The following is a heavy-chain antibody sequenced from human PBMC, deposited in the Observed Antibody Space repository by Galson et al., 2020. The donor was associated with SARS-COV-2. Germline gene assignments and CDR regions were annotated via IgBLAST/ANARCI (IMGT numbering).Heavy chain of an antibody. CDR1: GFTFSTYP. Sequence: GESLKISCAASGFTFSTYPMHWVRQAPGKGLEWVAVISYDGITKQYADSVKGRFTISRDNSKNTVHLQMSSLRPEDTAVYYCARDSSVEGYYYGMDVWCQGTTVTVSS. CDR3: ARDSSVEGYYYGMDV. J-gene: IGHJ6*02. D-gene: IGHD2-21*01. V-gene: IGHV3-30-3*01. CDR2: ISYDGITK.